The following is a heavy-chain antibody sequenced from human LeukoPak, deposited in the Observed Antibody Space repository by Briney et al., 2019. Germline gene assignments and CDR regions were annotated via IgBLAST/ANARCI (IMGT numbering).Heavy chain of an antibody. CDR1: GFTFDDYA. V-gene: IGHV3-9*01. CDR2: ISWNSGSI. J-gene: IGHJ4*02. Sequence: PGGSLRLSCAASGFTFDDYAMHWVRQAPGKGLEWVSGISWNSGSIGYADSVKGRFTISRDNAKNSLYLQMNSLRAEDTALYYCAKEGTAVAGFDYWGQGTLVTVSS. D-gene: IGHD6-19*01. CDR3: AKEGTAVAGFDY.